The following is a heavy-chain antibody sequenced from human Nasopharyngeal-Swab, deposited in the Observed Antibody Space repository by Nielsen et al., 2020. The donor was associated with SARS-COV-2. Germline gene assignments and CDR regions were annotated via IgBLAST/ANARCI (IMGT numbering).Heavy chain of an antibody. CDR2: ISSSGGST. Sequence: VRQAPGKGLEWVSAISSSGGSTYYADSVKGRFTISRDNSKNTLYLQMNSLRAEDTAVYYCAKDPYQPYYMDVWGKGTTVTVSS. D-gene: IGHD2-2*01. CDR3: AKDPYQPYYMDV. J-gene: IGHJ6*03. V-gene: IGHV3-23*01.